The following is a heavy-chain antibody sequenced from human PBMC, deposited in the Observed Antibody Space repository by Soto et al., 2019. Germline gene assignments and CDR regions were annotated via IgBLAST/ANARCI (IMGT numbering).Heavy chain of an antibody. J-gene: IGHJ4*02. CDR1: GFTFSYYG. CDR2: MHTGGNEK. Sequence: QVQLVESGGGVVQPGGSLRLSCAASGFTFSYYGFHWVRQAPGKGLEWVAVMHTGGNEKYYVDSVKGRFTVSRDDSRNMVYLEMNGLRAEDTAEYLCARDADTTGHYSHFDLWGRGALVAVS. CDR3: ARDADTTGHYSHFDL. D-gene: IGHD3-9*01. V-gene: IGHV3-33*08.